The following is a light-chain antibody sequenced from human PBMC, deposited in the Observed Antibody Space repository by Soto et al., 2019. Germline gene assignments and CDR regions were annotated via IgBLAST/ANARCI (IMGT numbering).Light chain of an antibody. J-gene: IGKJ2*01. Sequence: DIQMNPSPSSLSASVGDRVNITCRASQGISSYLAWYQQKPGKVPKLLIYAASTFQSGVPSRFSGSGSGTDFTLTISSLQPEDVATYYCQKYNTDPKSFGQGTKREIK. CDR3: QKYNTDPKS. V-gene: IGKV1-27*01. CDR2: AAS. CDR1: QGISSY.